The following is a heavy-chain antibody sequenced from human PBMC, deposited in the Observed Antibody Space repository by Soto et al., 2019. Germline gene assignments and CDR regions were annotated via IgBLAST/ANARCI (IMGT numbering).Heavy chain of an antibody. V-gene: IGHV3-13*01. J-gene: IGHJ5*02. Sequence: EVQLVESGGGLVQPGGSLRLSCAASGFTFSAYDMHWVRQPTGKGLEWVSAIGTQHDTYYPDSVKGRFTISRENAKSSLYLQINSLRTGETAVYYCARQASYWHGGGGWLDPWGQGTLVTVSS. CDR1: GFTFSAYD. D-gene: IGHD2-8*02. CDR3: ARQASYWHGGGGWLDP. CDR2: IGTQHDT.